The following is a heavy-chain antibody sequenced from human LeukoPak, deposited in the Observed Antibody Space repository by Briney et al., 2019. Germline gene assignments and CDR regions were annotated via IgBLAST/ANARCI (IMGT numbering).Heavy chain of an antibody. D-gene: IGHD6-19*01. CDR3: ARDRIYSSGWYGY. J-gene: IGHJ4*02. V-gene: IGHV1-69*05. CDR1: GGTFSSYA. Sequence: ASVTVSCKGSGGTFSSYAISWVRQAPGQGLEWMGRIIPIFGTANCAQKFQGRVTITTDESTSTAYMELSSLRSEDTAVYYCARDRIYSSGWYGYWGQGTLVTVSS. CDR2: IIPIFGTA.